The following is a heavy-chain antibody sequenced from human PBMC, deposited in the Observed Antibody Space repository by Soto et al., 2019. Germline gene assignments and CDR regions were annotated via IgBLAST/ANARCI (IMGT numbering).Heavy chain of an antibody. D-gene: IGHD6-13*01. J-gene: IGHJ4*02. CDR3: ARDGYSNYFDY. CDR1: GGSISSYY. V-gene: IGHV4-59*01. CDR2: MYYSGRT. Sequence: SETLSLTCTVSGGSISSYYWSWIRQPPGKGLEWIGYMYYSGRTNYNPSLKSRVTISVDTSKSQFSLKLSSVTAADAAVYYCARDGYSNYFDYWGQGTLVTVSS.